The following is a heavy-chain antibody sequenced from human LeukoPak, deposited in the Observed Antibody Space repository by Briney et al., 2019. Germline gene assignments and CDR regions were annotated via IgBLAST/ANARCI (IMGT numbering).Heavy chain of an antibody. J-gene: IGHJ2*01. Sequence: ASVKVSCKASGYTFTSYYMHWVRQAPGQRLEWMGIINPSGGSTSYAQKFQGRVTMTRDMSTSTVYMELSSLRSEDTAVYYCAKDRVLKFSAVAAWDLWGRGTLVTVSS. CDR3: AKDRVLKFSAVAAWDL. CDR2: INPSGGST. CDR1: GYTFTSYY. D-gene: IGHD6-19*01. V-gene: IGHV1-46*01.